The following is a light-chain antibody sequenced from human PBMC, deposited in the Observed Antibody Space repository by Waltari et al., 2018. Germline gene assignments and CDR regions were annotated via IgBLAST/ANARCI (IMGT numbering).Light chain of an antibody. V-gene: IGLV4-69*01. J-gene: IGLJ2*01. CDR2: VHSGGTQ. CDR1: SGHSNYA. CDR3: QTWGTGVHVV. Sequence: QVVLTQSPSASASRGASVKLTCTLSSGHSNYAIAWHQQQPGKGPRFLMKVHSGGTQFTGDGISGRFTGSSSGSERYLTISSLPSADEADYYSQTWGTGVHVVFGGGTKRTVL.